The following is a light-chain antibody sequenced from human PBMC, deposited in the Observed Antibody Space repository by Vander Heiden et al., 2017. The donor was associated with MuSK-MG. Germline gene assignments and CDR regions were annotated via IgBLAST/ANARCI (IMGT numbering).Light chain of an antibody. Sequence: ETVLTQSPATLPLSPGARATLSCRASQSVSSYLAWYQQKPGQAPRLLIYDASNRATGIPARFSGSGSGTDFTLTISSLEPEDFAVYYCQQRSNWPLTFGGGTKVEIK. CDR1: QSVSSY. CDR3: QQRSNWPLT. J-gene: IGKJ4*01. CDR2: DAS. V-gene: IGKV3-11*01.